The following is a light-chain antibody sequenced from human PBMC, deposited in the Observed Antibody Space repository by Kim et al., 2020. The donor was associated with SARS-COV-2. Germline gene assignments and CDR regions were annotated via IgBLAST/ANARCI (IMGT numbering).Light chain of an antibody. J-gene: IGKJ4*01. V-gene: IGKV1-33*01. Sequence: DIQMTQSPSSLSASVGDRVTITCQASQDISNYLNWYQQKPGKAPKLLIYDASNLETGVPSRFSGSGSGTDFTFTISSLQPEDIATYLHQQYDNLTFGGGTKVDIK. CDR2: DAS. CDR1: QDISNY. CDR3: QQYDNLT.